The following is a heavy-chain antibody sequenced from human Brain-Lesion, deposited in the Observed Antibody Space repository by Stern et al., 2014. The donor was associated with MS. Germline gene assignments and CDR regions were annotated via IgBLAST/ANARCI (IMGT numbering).Heavy chain of an antibody. Sequence: VQLVESGPGLVKPSQTLSLSCTVSGGSISSGGYYWSWIRQPAGKGLEWIGRIFNSGGTSYNPSLKRRVTISIDTSKNQFSLRLTSMTAADTAVYYCARGRVVPGFQYYATDVWGQGTTVIVSS. CDR1: GGSISSGGYY. CDR3: ARGRVVPGFQYYATDV. CDR2: IFNSGGT. J-gene: IGHJ6*02. D-gene: IGHD2-2*01. V-gene: IGHV4-61*02.